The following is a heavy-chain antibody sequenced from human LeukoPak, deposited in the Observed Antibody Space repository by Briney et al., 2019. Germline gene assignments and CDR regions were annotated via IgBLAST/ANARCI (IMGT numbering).Heavy chain of an antibody. D-gene: IGHD5-18*01. J-gene: IGHJ4*02. CDR3: AKSRGYSYGSGEPNYDY. CDR2: ISSSSSTI. Sequence: PGGSLRLSCAASGFTFSSYSMSWVRQAPGKGLEWVSYISSSSSTIYYADSVRGRFTISRDNAKNSLYLQMNSLRAEDTAVYYCAKSRGYSYGSGEPNYDYWGQGTLVTVSS. CDR1: GFTFSSYS. V-gene: IGHV3-48*01.